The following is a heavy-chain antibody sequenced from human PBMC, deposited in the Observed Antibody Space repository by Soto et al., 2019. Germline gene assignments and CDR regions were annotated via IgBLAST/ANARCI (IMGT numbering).Heavy chain of an antibody. D-gene: IGHD2-15*01. CDR2: ISAYNGNT. J-gene: IGHJ4*02. CDR1: GYTFTRYG. Sequence: QVQLVQSGAEVKKPGASVKVSCKASGYTFTRYGISWVRQAPGQGLEGMGWISAYNGNTNYAQKLQGRVTMTTDTSPSTAYMERRSLRSHDTAVYSCARDPHPSRVVPDYRGRGTLVAVSS. V-gene: IGHV1-18*01. CDR3: ARDPHPSRVVPDY.